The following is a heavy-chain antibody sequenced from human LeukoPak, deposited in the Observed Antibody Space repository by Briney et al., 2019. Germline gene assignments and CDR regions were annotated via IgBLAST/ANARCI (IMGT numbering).Heavy chain of an antibody. CDR3: ARVRASISGAFDI. Sequence: PGGSLRLSCAASGFIFSTYSMHWVRQAPGKGLYWVAFMSYDGINKYYADSVKGRFTISRDNSKNTLYLQMNSLRAEDTAVYYCARVRASISGAFDIWGQGTMVTVSS. D-gene: IGHD3-3*02. CDR1: GFIFSTYS. CDR2: MSYDGINK. J-gene: IGHJ3*02. V-gene: IGHV3-30*01.